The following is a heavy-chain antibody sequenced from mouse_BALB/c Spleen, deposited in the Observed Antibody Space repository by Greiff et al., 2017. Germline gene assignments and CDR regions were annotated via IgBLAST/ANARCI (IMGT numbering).Heavy chain of an antibody. D-gene: IGHD2-1*01. Sequence: EVKLVESGGGLVKPGGSLKLSCAASGFTFSSYAMSWVRQTPEKRLEWVASISSGGSTYYPDSVKGRFTISRDNARNILYLQMSSLRSEDTAMYYCARVRHGNYFDYWGQGTTLTVSS. CDR2: ISSGGST. V-gene: IGHV5-6-5*01. CDR3: ARVRHGNYFDY. CDR1: GFTFSSYA. J-gene: IGHJ2*01.